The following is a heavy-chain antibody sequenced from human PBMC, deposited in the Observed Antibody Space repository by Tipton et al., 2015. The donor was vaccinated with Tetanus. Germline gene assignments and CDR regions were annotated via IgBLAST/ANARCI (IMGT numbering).Heavy chain of an antibody. Sequence: TLSLTCTVSGGSVSSGSYYWSWIRQPPGKGLEWIGYIYYSGTTYYNPSLKSRVTISVDTSNNQFSLKVTSVTAADTAVYYCARVFTRGYTYGTTFDYWGQGTLVTVSS. CDR1: GGSVSSGSYY. V-gene: IGHV4-30-4*01. CDR3: ARVFTRGYTYGTTFDY. J-gene: IGHJ4*02. CDR2: IYYSGTT. D-gene: IGHD5-18*01.